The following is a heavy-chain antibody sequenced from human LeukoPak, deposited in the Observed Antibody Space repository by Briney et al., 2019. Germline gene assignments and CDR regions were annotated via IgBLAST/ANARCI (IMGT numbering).Heavy chain of an antibody. D-gene: IGHD3-10*01. CDR3: AKDRYYGSGSYYHGIDY. V-gene: IGHV3-30*18. CDR2: ISNDGSNK. CDR1: GFTFSIYG. Sequence: SLRLSCAASGFTFSIYGMHWVRQAPGKGLEWVAVISNDGSNKYYPDSVKGRFTISRDNSKNTLYLQMNSLRAEDTALYYCAKDRYYGSGSYYHGIDYWGQGTLVTVSS. J-gene: IGHJ4*02.